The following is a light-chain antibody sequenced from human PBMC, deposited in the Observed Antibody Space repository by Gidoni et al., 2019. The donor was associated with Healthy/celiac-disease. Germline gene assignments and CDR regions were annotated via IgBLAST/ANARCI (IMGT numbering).Light chain of an antibody. V-gene: IGKV4-1*01. CDR2: WAS. CDR1: QSVSYSSNNKNY. J-gene: IGKJ1*01. CDR3: QQYYSTPWT. Sequence: DIVMTKSPDSLAVSLGERATINCKSSQSVSYSSNNKNYLAWYQQKPGQPPKLLIYWASTRESGVPDRFSGSGSGTDFTLTISSLQAEDVAVYYCQQYYSTPWTFGQGTKVEIK.